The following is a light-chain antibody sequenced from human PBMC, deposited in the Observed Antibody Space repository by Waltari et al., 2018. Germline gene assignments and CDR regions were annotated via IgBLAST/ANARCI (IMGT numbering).Light chain of an antibody. CDR2: DVN. J-gene: IGLJ3*02. Sequence: QSALTQTATVSGSPGQSITIPCTGTSSDVGNYNLVSWYQQHPGKAPKLIIYDVNKRPSGVSNRFSGSKSGNTASLTISGLQAADEADYYCCSYAGSSISVFGGGTRLTVL. CDR1: SSDVGNYNL. CDR3: CSYAGSSISV. V-gene: IGLV2-23*02.